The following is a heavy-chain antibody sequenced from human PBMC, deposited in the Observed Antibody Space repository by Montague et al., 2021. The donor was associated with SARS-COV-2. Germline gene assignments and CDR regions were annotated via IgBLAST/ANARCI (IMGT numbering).Heavy chain of an antibody. CDR1: AASISSGGYY. D-gene: IGHD2-21*02. CDR2: IHYSGST. V-gene: IGHV4-31*03. Sequence: TLSLTCTVSAASISSGGYYWSWIRQHPGRGLEWIGYIHYSGSTYYNPSPKSRVTISIGTSKNHLYLRLSAVTAADTAVYYCARQPTLEYCGGDCYLDAFEIWGQGTLVTVSS. J-gene: IGHJ3*02. CDR3: ARQPTLEYCGGDCYLDAFEI.